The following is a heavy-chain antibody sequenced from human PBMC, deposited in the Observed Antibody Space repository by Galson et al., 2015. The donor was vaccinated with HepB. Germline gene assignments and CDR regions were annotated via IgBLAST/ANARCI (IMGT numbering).Heavy chain of an antibody. Sequence: SLRLASAAHAFNCRLSTMIGAGQAPRKGLEAVSARSGGSRYIYYAHSVQGRFTISRDNAKNSLSLQMNGLRAEDTAVYFCAREQVAAAGTTDGDNALDIWGQGTRVTVSS. D-gene: IGHD6-13*01. CDR2: RSGGSRYI. J-gene: IGHJ3*02. CDR1: AFNCRLST. V-gene: IGHV3-21*01. CDR3: AREQVAAAGTTDGDNALDI.